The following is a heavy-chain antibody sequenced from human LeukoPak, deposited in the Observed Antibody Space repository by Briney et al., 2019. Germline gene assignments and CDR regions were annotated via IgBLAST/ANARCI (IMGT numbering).Heavy chain of an antibody. J-gene: IGHJ4*02. V-gene: IGHV4-59*08. D-gene: IGHD6-19*01. CDR3: ARWYSSGWAFDY. CDR2: IHYSGST. Sequence: PSETLSLTCTVSGGTISSYYWNWIRQPPGKGLEWIGYIHYSGSTKYNPSLKSRVTISVDTSRNQFSLKLSSVTAADTAVYYCARWYSSGWAFDYWGQGTLVAVSS. CDR1: GGTISSYY.